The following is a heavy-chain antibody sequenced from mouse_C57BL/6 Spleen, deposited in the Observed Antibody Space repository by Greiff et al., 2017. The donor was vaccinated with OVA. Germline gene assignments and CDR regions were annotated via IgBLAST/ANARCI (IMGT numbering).Heavy chain of an antibody. CDR3: SRPYDDGAWFAY. V-gene: IGHV1-61*01. CDR1: GYTFTSYW. J-gene: IGHJ3*01. Sequence: VQLQQPGAELVRPGSSVKLSCKASGYTFTSYWMDWVKQRPGQGLEWIGNIYPSDSETHYNQKFKDKATLTVDNSSSPAYMQLSSLTSEVSAFFCGSRPYDDGAWFAYWGQGTLVTVSA. CDR2: IYPSDSET. D-gene: IGHD2-4*01.